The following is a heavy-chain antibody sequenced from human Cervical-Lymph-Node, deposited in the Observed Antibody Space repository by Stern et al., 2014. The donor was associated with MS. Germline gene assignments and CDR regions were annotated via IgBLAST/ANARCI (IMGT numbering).Heavy chain of an antibody. CDR3: AHTTVTFDEAYGLDV. V-gene: IGHV2-5*02. Sequence: QITLKESGPTLVKPTQTLTVTCTFSGFSLNTSGAGVGWIRQPPGKALEWLAVIYCDDDERYSPALENRLTITKDTAKNQVVLTMANMDPVDTATYFCAHTTVTFDEAYGLDVWGQGTTVTVSS. D-gene: IGHD4-17*01. CDR1: GFSLNTSGAG. J-gene: IGHJ6*02. CDR2: IYCDDDE.